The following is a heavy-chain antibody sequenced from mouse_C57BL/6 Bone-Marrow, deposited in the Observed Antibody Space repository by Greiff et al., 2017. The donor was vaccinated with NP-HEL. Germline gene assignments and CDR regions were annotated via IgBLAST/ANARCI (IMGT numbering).Heavy chain of an antibody. J-gene: IGHJ3*01. Sequence: EVQLVESGGGLVKPGGSLKLSCAASGFTFSSYAMSWVSQTPEKRLEWVATISDGGSYTYYPANVKGRFPISRDKAKNNLYLQRSHLKSEDTAMYYCARGRRFAYWGQGTLVTVSA. D-gene: IGHD2-12*01. CDR1: GFTFSSYA. V-gene: IGHV5-4*01. CDR2: ISDGGSYT. CDR3: ARGRRFAY.